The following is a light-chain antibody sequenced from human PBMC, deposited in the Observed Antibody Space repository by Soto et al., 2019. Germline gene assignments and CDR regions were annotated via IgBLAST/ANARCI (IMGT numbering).Light chain of an antibody. V-gene: IGLV2-8*01. Sequence: QSVLTQPPSASGSPGQSVTISCTGTSSDVGAYNYVSWYQQYPGKAPKLMIYEVTKRPSGVPDRFSGSKSGNTASLTVSGLPAEDEADYYCTSYVGNDIWVFGGGTKVTVL. CDR1: SSDVGAYNY. J-gene: IGLJ3*02. CDR3: TSYVGNDIWV. CDR2: EVT.